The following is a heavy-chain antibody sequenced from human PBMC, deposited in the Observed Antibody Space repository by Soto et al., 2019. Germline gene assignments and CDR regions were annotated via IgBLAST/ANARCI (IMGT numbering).Heavy chain of an antibody. J-gene: IGHJ6*02. D-gene: IGHD3-22*01. CDR1: GGTFSSYA. CDR3: ARGRGVKYYYDSSGYYPPGMDV. V-gene: IGHV1-69*06. Sequence: ASVKVSCKASGGTFSSYAISWVRQAPGQGLGWMGGIIPIFGTANYAQKFQGRVTITADKSTSTAYMELSSLRSEDTAVYYCARGRGVKYYYDSSGYYPPGMDVWGQGTTVTVSS. CDR2: IIPIFGTA.